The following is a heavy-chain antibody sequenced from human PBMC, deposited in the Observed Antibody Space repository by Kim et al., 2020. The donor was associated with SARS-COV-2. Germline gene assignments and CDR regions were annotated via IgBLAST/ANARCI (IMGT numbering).Heavy chain of an antibody. D-gene: IGHD1-7*01. J-gene: IGHJ4*02. CDR3: ARAGNWNYRVTFDY. Sequence: AQQFRGRVTMTRDPSISTAYMELSRLGSDDTAVYYCARAGNWNYRVTFDYWGQGTLVTVSS. V-gene: IGHV1-2*02.